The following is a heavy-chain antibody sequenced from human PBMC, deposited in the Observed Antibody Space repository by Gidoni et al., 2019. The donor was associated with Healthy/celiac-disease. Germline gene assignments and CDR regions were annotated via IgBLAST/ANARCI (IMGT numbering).Heavy chain of an antibody. CDR1: GFPVSSHY. CDR3: ARELSGNYGYYQYGMDV. J-gene: IGHJ6*02. Sequence: EVQLVESGGGLVQPGGSLRLSCAASGFPVSSHYMNWVRQAPGKGLEWVSVIYSGGNTYYADSVKGRFSISRDNSKNTLYLQMNSLRAEDTAVYYCARELSGNYGYYQYGMDVWGQGTTVTVSS. V-gene: IGHV3-66*01. D-gene: IGHD1-26*01. CDR2: IYSGGNT.